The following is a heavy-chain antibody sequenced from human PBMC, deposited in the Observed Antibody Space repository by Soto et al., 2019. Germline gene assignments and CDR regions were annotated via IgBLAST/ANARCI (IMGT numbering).Heavy chain of an antibody. Sequence: SETLSLTCTVSGGSISSYYWSWIRQPPGKGLEWIGYIYYSGSTNYNPSLKSRVTISVDTSKNQFSLKLSSVTAADTAVYYCARIPGRGYDAFDIWGQGTMVTVSS. V-gene: IGHV4-59*01. CDR2: IYYSGST. CDR1: GGSISSYY. J-gene: IGHJ3*02. D-gene: IGHD2-15*01. CDR3: ARIPGRGYDAFDI.